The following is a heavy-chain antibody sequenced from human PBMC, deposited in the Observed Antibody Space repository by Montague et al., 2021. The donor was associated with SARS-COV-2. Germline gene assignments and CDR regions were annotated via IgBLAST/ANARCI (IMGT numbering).Heavy chain of an antibody. CDR1: GGSISSSSYY. J-gene: IGHJ6*02. CDR2: IYYRGGT. D-gene: IGHD3-10*01. CDR3: ARVRYYGSGTSLGMDV. V-gene: IGHV4-39*07. Sequence: SETLSLTCTVSGGSISSSSYYWGWIRQPPGKGLEWIGGIYYRGGTYYNPSLKSRVTISVDTSKNQFSLKLSSVTAADTAVYYCARVRYYGSGTSLGMDVWGQGTTVTVSS.